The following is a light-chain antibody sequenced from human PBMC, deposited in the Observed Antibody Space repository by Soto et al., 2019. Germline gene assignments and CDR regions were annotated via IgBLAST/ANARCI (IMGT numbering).Light chain of an antibody. CDR2: DAS. V-gene: IGKV3-11*01. CDR1: QSVSRT. CDR3: QQRYNWPQT. Sequence: PGERANLSCRTSQSVSRTLAWYQQKSGKAPKLLIYDASNRATGIPTRFSGSGSGTDFTLTISSLEPEDFAVYYCQQRYNWPQTFGQGTKVEIK. J-gene: IGKJ1*01.